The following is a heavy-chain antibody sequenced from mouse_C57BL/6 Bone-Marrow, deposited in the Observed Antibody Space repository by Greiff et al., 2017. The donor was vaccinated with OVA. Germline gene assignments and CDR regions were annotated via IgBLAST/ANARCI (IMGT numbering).Heavy chain of an antibody. V-gene: IGHV1-69*01. CDR2: IDPSDSYT. CDR1: GYTFTSYW. Sequence: VQLQQPGAELVMPGASVKLSCKASGYTFTSYWMHWVKQRPGQGLEWIGEIDPSDSYTNYNQKFKGESTLTVDKSSSTAYMQLSSLTSEDSAVYYCARGTLLLRAWFAYWGQGTLVTVSA. CDR3: ARGTLLLRAWFAY. J-gene: IGHJ3*01. D-gene: IGHD1-1*01.